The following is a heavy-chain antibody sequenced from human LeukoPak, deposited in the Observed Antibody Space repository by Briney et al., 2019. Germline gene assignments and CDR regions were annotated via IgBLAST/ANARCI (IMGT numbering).Heavy chain of an antibody. Sequence: PGGSLRLSCGASGFTDSSNYMSWVRQAPGKGLEWVSVIYSGGSTYYADSVKGRFTISRDNFKNTLYLQMNSLRTEDTAVYYCARAGDYGSGSFRWRHFDYWGQGTLVTVSS. CDR2: IYSGGST. J-gene: IGHJ4*02. D-gene: IGHD3-10*01. V-gene: IGHV3-66*01. CDR1: GFTDSSNY. CDR3: ARAGDYGSGSFRWRHFDY.